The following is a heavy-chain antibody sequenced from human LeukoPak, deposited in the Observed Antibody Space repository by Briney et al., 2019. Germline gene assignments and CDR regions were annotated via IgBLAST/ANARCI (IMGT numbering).Heavy chain of an antibody. V-gene: IGHV3-23*01. D-gene: IGHD2-15*01. CDR1: GFTFSNYA. Sequence: GGSLRLSCGASGFTFSNYAMSWVRQAPGKGLEWVLHITGSGGSTYYADCVKGRFTISTDTSKSTLYLQMNRLNAEDTAVYYCAKEVVLGFGTSAIDYWGQGTLVTVSS. CDR2: ITGSGGST. CDR3: AKEVVLGFGTSAIDY. J-gene: IGHJ4*02.